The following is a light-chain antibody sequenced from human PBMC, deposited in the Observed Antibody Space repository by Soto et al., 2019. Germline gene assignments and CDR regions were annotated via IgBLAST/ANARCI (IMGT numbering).Light chain of an antibody. CDR3: CSYAGSSTYV. Sequence: QSVLTQPASVSGSPGQSITISCTGTSSDVGTYNLVSWYQHHPGKAPKLMIYEGSKRPSGVSNRFSSSKSGNTASLTISGLQAEDEADYYCCSYAGSSTYVFGTGTKVTVL. CDR1: SSDVGTYNL. CDR2: EGS. J-gene: IGLJ1*01. V-gene: IGLV2-23*01.